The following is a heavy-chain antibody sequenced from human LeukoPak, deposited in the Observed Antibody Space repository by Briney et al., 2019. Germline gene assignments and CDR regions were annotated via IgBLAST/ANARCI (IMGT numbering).Heavy chain of an antibody. J-gene: IGHJ3*02. CDR3: ARDLAEMTTVTKSDAGAFDI. Sequence: SKTLSLTCTVSGGSISSGGYYWGWIRQHPGKGLEWIGYIYYSGSTYYNPSLKSRVTISVDTSKNQFSLKLSSVTAADTAVYYCARDLAEMTTVTKSDAGAFDIWGQGTMVTVSS. D-gene: IGHD4-17*01. CDR2: IYYSGST. CDR1: GGSISSGGYY. V-gene: IGHV4-31*03.